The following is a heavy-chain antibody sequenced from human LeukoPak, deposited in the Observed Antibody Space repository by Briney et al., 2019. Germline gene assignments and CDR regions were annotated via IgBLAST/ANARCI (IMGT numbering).Heavy chain of an antibody. V-gene: IGHV4-4*07. J-gene: IGHJ6*02. CDR1: GGSISTYY. CDR2: MYTSGTT. CDR3: ARDQGSYYGVDV. Sequence: PSETLSLTCTVSGGSISTYYWSLIRQPAGKGLEWIGRMYTSGTTKYNPSLKSRVTMSVDTSNNQFSLKVSSVTAADTAVYYCARDQGSYYGVDVWGQGTTVTVSS.